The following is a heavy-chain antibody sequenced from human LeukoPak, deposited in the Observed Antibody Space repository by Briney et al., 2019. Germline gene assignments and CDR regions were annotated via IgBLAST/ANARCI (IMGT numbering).Heavy chain of an antibody. Sequence: PGGSLRLSCAASGFTFSSYSMNWVRQAPGKGLEWVSYISSSSSTIYYADSVEGRLTISRDNAKNSLYLQMNSLRAEDTAVYYCARWSGYDFWSGYAAPVPLGYYYMDVWGKGTTVTVSS. CDR3: ARWSGYDFWSGYAAPVPLGYYYMDV. D-gene: IGHD3-3*01. J-gene: IGHJ6*03. CDR2: ISSSSSTI. V-gene: IGHV3-48*01. CDR1: GFTFSSYS.